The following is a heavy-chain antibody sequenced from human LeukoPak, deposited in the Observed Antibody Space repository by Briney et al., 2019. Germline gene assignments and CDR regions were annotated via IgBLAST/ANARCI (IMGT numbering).Heavy chain of an antibody. Sequence: SETLSLTCAVYGGSFSGYYWSWIRQPPGKGLEWIGEINHSGSTNYNPSLKSRVTISVDTSENQFSLKLSSVTAADTAVYYCARAPDGYGDLRAVDYWGQGTLVTVSS. CDR2: INHSGST. D-gene: IGHD4-17*01. CDR3: ARAPDGYGDLRAVDY. V-gene: IGHV4-34*01. CDR1: GGSFSGYY. J-gene: IGHJ4*02.